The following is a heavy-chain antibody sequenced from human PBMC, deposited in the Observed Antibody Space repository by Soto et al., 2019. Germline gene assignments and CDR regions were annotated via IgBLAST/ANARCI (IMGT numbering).Heavy chain of an antibody. CDR2: ISYDGDKK. V-gene: IGHV3-30*03. CDR3: ARVLTPHLVGVANLPTDG. J-gene: IGHJ1*01. CDR1: GFTFGSYA. D-gene: IGHD3-3*01. Sequence: QVQLVESGGGVVQPGRSLRLSCAASGFTFGSYAMHWVRQAPGKGLEWVALISYDGDKKSYIDSVKGRFTISRDNSKDALYVQMNSLRPEETAFYFCARVLTPHLVGVANLPTDGWGQGALVSGSS.